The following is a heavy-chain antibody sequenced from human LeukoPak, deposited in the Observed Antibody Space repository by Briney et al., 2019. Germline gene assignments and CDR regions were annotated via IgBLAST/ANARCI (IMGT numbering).Heavy chain of an antibody. V-gene: IGHV4-34*01. J-gene: IGHJ6*03. Sequence: SETLSLTCTVSGGSISSYYWSWIRQPPGKGLEWIGEINHSGSTNYNPSLKSRVTISVDTSKNQFSLKLSSVTAADTAVYYCARAVGVVSYYYYYCYMDVWGKGTTVTVSS. CDR3: ARAVGVVSYYYYYCYMDV. CDR1: GGSISSYY. D-gene: IGHD3-3*01. CDR2: INHSGST.